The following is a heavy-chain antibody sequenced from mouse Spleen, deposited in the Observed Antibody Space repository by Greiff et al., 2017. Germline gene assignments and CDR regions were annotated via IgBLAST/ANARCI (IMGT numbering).Heavy chain of an antibody. Sequence: EVQRVESGGGLVKPGGSLKLSCAASGFTFSDYGMHWVRQAPEKGLEWVAYISSGSSTIYYADTVKGRFTISRDNAKNTLFLQMTSLRSEDTAMYYCARDGSSSDWYFDVWGAGTTVTVSS. CDR1: GFTFSDYG. J-gene: IGHJ1*01. CDR3: ARDGSSSDWYFDV. D-gene: IGHD1-1*01. CDR2: ISSGSSTI. V-gene: IGHV5-17*01.